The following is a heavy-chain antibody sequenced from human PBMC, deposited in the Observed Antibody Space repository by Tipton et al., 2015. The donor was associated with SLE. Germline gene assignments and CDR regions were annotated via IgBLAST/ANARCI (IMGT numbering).Heavy chain of an antibody. CDR1: GGSISSGGYY. Sequence: TLSLTCIVSGGSISSGGYYWSWIRQHPGKGLEWIGSIYHSGSTNYNPSLKSRVTISVDTSKNQFSLKLSSVTAADTAVYYCARVSSTSCYALDYWGQGTLVTVSS. CDR2: IYHSGST. J-gene: IGHJ4*02. D-gene: IGHD2-2*01. CDR3: ARVSSTSCYALDY. V-gene: IGHV4-61*08.